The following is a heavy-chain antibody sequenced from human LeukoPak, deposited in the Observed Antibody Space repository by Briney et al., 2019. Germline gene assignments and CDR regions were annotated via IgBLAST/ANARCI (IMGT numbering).Heavy chain of an antibody. Sequence: ASVKVSCKASGYTFTGYYMHWVRQAPGQGLEWMGWINPNSGGTNYAQKFQGRVTMTRDTSISTAYMELSRLRSDDTAVYYCARDWGGGYYNWFGPWGQGTLVTVSS. J-gene: IGHJ5*02. V-gene: IGHV1-2*02. D-gene: IGHD1-26*01. CDR1: GYTFTGYY. CDR3: ARDWGGGYYNWFGP. CDR2: INPNSGGT.